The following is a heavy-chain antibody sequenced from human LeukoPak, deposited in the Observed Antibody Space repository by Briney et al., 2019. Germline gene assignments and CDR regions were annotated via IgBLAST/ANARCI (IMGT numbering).Heavy chain of an antibody. J-gene: IGHJ6*03. Sequence: SETLSLTCAVYGGSFSGYYWSWIRQPPGKGLEWIGEINHSGSTNYNPSLKSRVTISVDTSKNQFSLKLSSVTAADTAVYYCARDSAVNYYHYYMDVWGKGTTVTVSS. CDR1: GGSFSGYY. D-gene: IGHD1-26*01. CDR3: ARDSAVNYYHYYMDV. V-gene: IGHV4-34*01. CDR2: INHSGST.